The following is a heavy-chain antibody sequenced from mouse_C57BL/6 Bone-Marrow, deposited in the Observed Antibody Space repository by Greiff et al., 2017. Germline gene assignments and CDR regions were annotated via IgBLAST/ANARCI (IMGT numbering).Heavy chain of an antibody. V-gene: IGHV5-17*01. Sequence: VQLQQSGGGLVKPGGSLKLSCAASGFTFSDYGMHWVRQAPEKGLEWVAYISSGSSTIYYADTVKGRFTISRDNAKNTLFLQMTSLRSEDTAMYYCAGDYYGSSYWYFDVWGTGTTVTVSS. CDR3: AGDYYGSSYWYFDV. CDR1: GFTFSDYG. J-gene: IGHJ1*03. D-gene: IGHD1-1*01. CDR2: ISSGSSTI.